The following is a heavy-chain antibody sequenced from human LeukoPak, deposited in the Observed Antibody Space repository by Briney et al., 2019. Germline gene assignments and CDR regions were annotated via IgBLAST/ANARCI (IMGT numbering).Heavy chain of an antibody. Sequence: PSETLSLTCAVYGGSLSGYYWSWIRQPPGKGLEWIGEINHSGSTNYNPSLKSRVTISVDTSKNQFSLELSSVTAADTAVYYCARDFRGYYYDSSGYYYGGFDYWGQGTLVTVSS. CDR1: GGSLSGYY. CDR3: ARDFRGYYYDSSGYYYGGFDY. D-gene: IGHD3-22*01. V-gene: IGHV4-34*01. J-gene: IGHJ4*02. CDR2: INHSGST.